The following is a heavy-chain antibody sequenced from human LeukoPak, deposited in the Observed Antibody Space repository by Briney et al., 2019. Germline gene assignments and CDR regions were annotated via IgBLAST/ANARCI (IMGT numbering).Heavy chain of an antibody. J-gene: IGHJ6*03. D-gene: IGHD3/OR15-3a*01. CDR3: ARDQGLSSYYYYMDV. CDR2: INWNGGST. V-gene: IGHV3-20*04. CDR1: GFTFDDYG. Sequence: GGSLRLSCAASGFTFDDYGRSWVRQAPGKGLEWVSGINWNGGSTGYADPVKGRFTISRDNAKNSLYLQMNSLRAEDTALYYCARDQGLSSYYYYMDVWGKGTTVTVSS.